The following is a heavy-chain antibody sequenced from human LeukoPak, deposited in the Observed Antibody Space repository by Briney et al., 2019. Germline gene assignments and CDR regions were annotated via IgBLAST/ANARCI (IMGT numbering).Heavy chain of an antibody. CDR1: GFTVSSNH. D-gene: IGHD1-26*01. Sequence: VQPGGSLRLSCAASGFTVSSNHMNWVRQAPGKGLEWVSIIYYGGNTFYADSVKGRFTISRDNSKNTLYLQINSLRAEDTAVYYCAALSGVGVKIGFDHWGQGALVVVSS. V-gene: IGHV3-66*01. CDR3: AALSGVGVKIGFDH. CDR2: IYYGGNT. J-gene: IGHJ4*02.